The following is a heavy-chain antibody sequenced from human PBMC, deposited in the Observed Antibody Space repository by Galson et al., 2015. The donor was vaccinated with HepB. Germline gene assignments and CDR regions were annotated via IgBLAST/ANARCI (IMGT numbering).Heavy chain of an antibody. J-gene: IGHJ6*02. CDR3: ARVKTSDCSGGRCFQRPYFYYYALDV. V-gene: IGHV3-30*04. CDR2: IVYDGGNT. Sequence: SLRLSCAASGFTFSNYAMHWVRQAPGKGLEWVALIVYDGGNTYYADSVTGRFSISRDNSKNTLYLQLNSLRAEDTAVYYCARVKTSDCSGGRCFQRPYFYYYALDVWGQGTTVTVSS. CDR1: GFTFSNYA. D-gene: IGHD2-15*01.